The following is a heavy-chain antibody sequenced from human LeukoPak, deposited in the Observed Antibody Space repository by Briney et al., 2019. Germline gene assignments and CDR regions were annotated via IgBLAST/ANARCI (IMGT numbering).Heavy chain of an antibody. J-gene: IGHJ6*02. CDR1: GFTLSSYA. Sequence: GRSLRLSCAASGFTLSSYAMHWVRQAPGKGLEWVAVISYDGSNKYYADSVKGRFTISRDNSKNTLYLQMNSLRAEDTAVYYCARDWVAEVVVPAADYYGMDVWGQGTTVTVSS. CDR3: ARDWVAEVVVPAADYYGMDV. D-gene: IGHD2-2*01. CDR2: ISYDGSNK. V-gene: IGHV3-30-3*01.